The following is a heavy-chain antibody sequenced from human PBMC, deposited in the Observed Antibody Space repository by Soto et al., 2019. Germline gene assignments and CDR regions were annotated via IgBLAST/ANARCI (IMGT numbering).Heavy chain of an antibody. CDR1: GLTFSSYA. J-gene: IGHJ4*02. D-gene: IGHD2-2*01. Sequence: PGGSLRLSCAASGLTFSSYAMSWVRQAPGKGLEWVSAISGSGGSTYYADSVKGRFTISRDNSKNTLYLQMNSLRAEDTAVYYCAKDDVGVVVTGHFDYWGQGTLVTVSS. V-gene: IGHV3-23*01. CDR2: ISGSGGST. CDR3: AKDDVGVVVTGHFDY.